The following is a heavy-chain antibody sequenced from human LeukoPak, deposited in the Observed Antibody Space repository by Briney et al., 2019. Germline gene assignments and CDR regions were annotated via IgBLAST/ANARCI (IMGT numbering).Heavy chain of an antibody. D-gene: IGHD1-26*01. V-gene: IGHV3-30*02. J-gene: IGHJ4*02. CDR2: IRYDGSNK. CDR1: GFTFSSYG. CDR3: ARDLGGSPGYYFDY. Sequence: GGSLRLSCAASGFTFSSYGMHWVRQAPGKGLEWVAFIRYDGSNKYYADSVKGRFTISRDNSKNTLYLQMNSLRAEDTAVYYCARDLGGSPGYYFDYWGQGTLVTVSS.